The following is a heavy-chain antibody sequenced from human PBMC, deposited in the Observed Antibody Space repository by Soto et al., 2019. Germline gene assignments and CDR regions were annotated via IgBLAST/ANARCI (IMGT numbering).Heavy chain of an antibody. CDR1: GGSISSNSYY. Sequence: QLQLQESGPGLVKPSETLSLTCTVSGGSISSNSYYWGWIRQPPGKGLEWIGSIYYSGSTYYNPSLKSRITISVDTSKNQFSLKLSSVTAADTAVYYCATTFYDILTGYYSWADFDLWGRGTLVTVSS. V-gene: IGHV4-39*01. D-gene: IGHD3-9*01. J-gene: IGHJ2*01. CDR2: IYYSGST. CDR3: ATTFYDILTGYYSWADFDL.